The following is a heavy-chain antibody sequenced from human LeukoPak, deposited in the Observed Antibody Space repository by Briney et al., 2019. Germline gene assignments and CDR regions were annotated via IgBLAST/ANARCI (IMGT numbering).Heavy chain of an antibody. CDR2: IKQDGSEK. Sequence: GGSLRLSCAASGFTFSSYWMSWARQAPGKGLEWVANIKQDGSEKYYVDSVKGRFTISRDNAKNSLYLQMNSLRAEDTAVYYCARDFYHGEFDYWGQGTLVTVSS. V-gene: IGHV3-7*01. D-gene: IGHD3-10*01. CDR3: ARDFYHGEFDY. J-gene: IGHJ4*02. CDR1: GFTFSSYW.